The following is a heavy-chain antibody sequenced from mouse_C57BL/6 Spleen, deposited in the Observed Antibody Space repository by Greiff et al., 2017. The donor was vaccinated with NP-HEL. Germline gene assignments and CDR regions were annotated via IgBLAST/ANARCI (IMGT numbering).Heavy chain of an antibody. Sequence: QVQLQQSGAELMKPGASVKLSCKATGYTFTGYWIEWVKQRPGHGLEWIGEILPGSGSTNYNEKFKGKATFTADTSSNTAYMQLSSLTTEDSAIYYCARRYYGSSSYWYFDVWGTGTTVTVSS. CDR3: ARRYYGSSSYWYFDV. V-gene: IGHV1-9*01. CDR2: ILPGSGST. J-gene: IGHJ1*03. D-gene: IGHD1-1*01. CDR1: GYTFTGYW.